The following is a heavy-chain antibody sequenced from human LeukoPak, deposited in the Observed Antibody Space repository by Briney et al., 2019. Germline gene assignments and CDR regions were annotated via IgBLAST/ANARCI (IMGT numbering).Heavy chain of an antibody. Sequence: GASVKLSCKASGYTFTGYYMHWVRQAPGQGLEWMGWINPNSGGTNYAQKFQGRVTMTRDTSISTAYMELSRLRSDDTAVYYCARDQWDSSGWFDYWGQGNLVTVAS. J-gene: IGHJ4*02. D-gene: IGHD6-19*01. CDR2: INPNSGGT. V-gene: IGHV1-2*02. CDR1: GYTFTGYY. CDR3: ARDQWDSSGWFDY.